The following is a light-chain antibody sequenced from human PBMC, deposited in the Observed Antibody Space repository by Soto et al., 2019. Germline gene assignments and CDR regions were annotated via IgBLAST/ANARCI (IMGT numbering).Light chain of an antibody. V-gene: IGLV2-14*03. Sequence: QSALTQPASVSGSPGQSITMSCTGTSSDFGGYNYVSWYQHHPGKVPKLIIYDVLNRPSGVSNRFSGSKSGNTASLTISGLQAEDEADYYCGSHTTSSTYVFGTGTKLTVL. CDR2: DVL. CDR1: SSDFGGYNY. J-gene: IGLJ1*01. CDR3: GSHTTSSTYV.